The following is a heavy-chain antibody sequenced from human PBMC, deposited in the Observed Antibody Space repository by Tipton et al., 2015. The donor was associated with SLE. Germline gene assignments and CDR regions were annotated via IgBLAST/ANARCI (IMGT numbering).Heavy chain of an antibody. CDR1: GFTFNKYA. D-gene: IGHD3-10*01. J-gene: IGHJ5*02. V-gene: IGHV3-23*01. CDR3: AREPGEELFGELDFDP. Sequence: SLRFSCAASGFTFNKYAMTWVRQPPGKGLEWVSTISGGGGNTYYADSVKGRFTVSRDNSENTLYLQMNSLRAEDMALYYCAREPGEELFGELDFDPWGQGTLVTVS. CDR2: ISGGGGNT.